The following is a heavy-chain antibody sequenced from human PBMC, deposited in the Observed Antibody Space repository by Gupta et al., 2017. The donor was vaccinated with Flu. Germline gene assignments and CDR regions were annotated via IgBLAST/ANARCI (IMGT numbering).Heavy chain of an antibody. Sequence: SGSTYYNPSLKSRVTISVDTSKNQFSLKLSSVTAADTAVYYCARDRDIVVVPAAIGLDIWGQGTMVTVSS. D-gene: IGHD2-2*01. J-gene: IGHJ3*02. V-gene: IGHV4-31*02. CDR2: SGST. CDR3: ARDRDIVVVPAAIGLDI.